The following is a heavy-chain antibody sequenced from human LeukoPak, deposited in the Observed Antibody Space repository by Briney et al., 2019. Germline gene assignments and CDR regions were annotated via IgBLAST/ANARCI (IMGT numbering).Heavy chain of an antibody. CDR3: ARDQVAVTSPNYYYYGMDV. D-gene: IGHD2-15*01. V-gene: IGHV3-33*08. J-gene: IGHJ6*02. CDR1: GFTFSSYG. CDR2: IWYDGSNK. Sequence: PGGSLRLSCAASGFTFSSYGMHWVRQAPGKGLEWVAVIWYDGSNKYCADSVKGRFTISRDNSKNTLYLQMNSLRAEDTAVYYCARDQVAVTSPNYYYYGMDVWGQGTTVTVSS.